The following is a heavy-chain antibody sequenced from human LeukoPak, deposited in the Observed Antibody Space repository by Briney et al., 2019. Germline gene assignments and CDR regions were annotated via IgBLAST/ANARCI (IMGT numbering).Heavy chain of an antibody. Sequence: PSETLSLTCTVSGGSISSGDYYWSWIRQPPGKGLEWIGYIYYSGSTYYNPSLKSRVTISVDTSKNRFSLKLSSVTAADTAVYYCARVIWFGGSEGFDPWGQGTLVTVSS. J-gene: IGHJ5*02. CDR3: ARVIWFGGSEGFDP. CDR1: GGSISSGDYY. D-gene: IGHD3-10*01. V-gene: IGHV4-30-4*02. CDR2: IYYSGST.